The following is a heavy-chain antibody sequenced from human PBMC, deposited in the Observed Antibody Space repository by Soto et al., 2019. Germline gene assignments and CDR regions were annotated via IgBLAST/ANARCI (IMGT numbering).Heavy chain of an antibody. J-gene: IGHJ5*02. Sequence: QVQLQESGPGLVKPSETLSLTCTVSGGSISSYYWSWIRQPPGKGLEWIGYIYYSGSTNYNPSLKSRVTISVDTSKNQFSLKLSSVTAADTAVYYCASTIFGVVEYSVWFDPWGQGTLVTVSS. CDR2: IYYSGST. CDR3: ASTIFGVVEYSVWFDP. D-gene: IGHD3-3*01. CDR1: GGSISSYY. V-gene: IGHV4-59*01.